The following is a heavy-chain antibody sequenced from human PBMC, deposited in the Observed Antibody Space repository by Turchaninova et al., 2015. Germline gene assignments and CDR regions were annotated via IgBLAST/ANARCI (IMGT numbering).Heavy chain of an antibody. V-gene: IGHV4-59*08. CDR1: GASVDLLS. J-gene: IGHJ4*02. CDR3: ARQTSPAGWHSFDY. D-gene: IGHD6-19*01. Sequence: QVQLQESGPGLVKTSETQSLTCTVSGASVDLLSWSWIRQPPGEGLHLIGSISYGGPTLYNSSLNSRLTMSRYTSKNQFSLKLESVTAADTAVYYCARQTSPAGWHSFDYWGQGTLITVSS. CDR2: ISYGGPT.